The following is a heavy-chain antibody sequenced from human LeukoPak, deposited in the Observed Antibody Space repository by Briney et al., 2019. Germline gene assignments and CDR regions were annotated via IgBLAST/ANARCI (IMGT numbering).Heavy chain of an antibody. V-gene: IGHV3-53*01. Sequence: GGSLRLSCAASGFTVSNNYMSWVRQAPGKGLEWDSAIYSGGSTYYADSVKGRFTISRDNSKNTLFLQMNSLRAEDTAVYYCSRDKSAFDIWGQGTMVTVSS. J-gene: IGHJ3*02. CDR3: SRDKSAFDI. CDR1: GFTVSNNY. CDR2: IYSGGST.